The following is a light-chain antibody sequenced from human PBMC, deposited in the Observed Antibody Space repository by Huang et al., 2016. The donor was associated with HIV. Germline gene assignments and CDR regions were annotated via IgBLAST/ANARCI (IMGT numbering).Light chain of an antibody. CDR2: AAS. V-gene: IGKV1-9*01. CDR1: QGISNS. Sequence: IQLTQSPSSLSASVGDRVTITCRASQGISNSLVWYQQKPGRAPKLLIYAASTLQSGVTSRFSGSVSVTDFTLTISSLQPEDSATYYCQQFSSYSPLTFGGGTKVEIK. J-gene: IGKJ4*01. CDR3: QQFSSYSPLT.